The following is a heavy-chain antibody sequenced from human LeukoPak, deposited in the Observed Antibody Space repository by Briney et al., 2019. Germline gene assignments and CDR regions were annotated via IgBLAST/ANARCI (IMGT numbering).Heavy chain of an antibody. Sequence: SETLSLTCTVSGGSISSYYWSWIRQPAGNGLEWIGRIYTSGSTNYNPSLKSRVTISVDTSKNQFSLKLSSVTAADTAVYYCARNYDFWSGSMDVWGKGTTVTVSS. CDR3: ARNYDFWSGSMDV. CDR2: IYTSGST. V-gene: IGHV4-4*07. J-gene: IGHJ6*03. CDR1: GGSISSYY. D-gene: IGHD3-3*01.